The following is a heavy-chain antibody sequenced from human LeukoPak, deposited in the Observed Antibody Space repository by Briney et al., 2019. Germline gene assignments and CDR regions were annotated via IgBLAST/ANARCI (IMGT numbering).Heavy chain of an antibody. Sequence: SETLSLTCTVSGGSFSSGGYYWGWIRQHPGKGLEWIGYIFYSGTTYYNPSLKSRVIISVDASKNQFSLRLSSVTAADTAVYYCARDLGGLGKIDYWGQGTLVTVSS. V-gene: IGHV4-31*03. D-gene: IGHD7-27*01. CDR1: GGSFSSGGYY. J-gene: IGHJ4*02. CDR3: ARDLGGLGKIDY. CDR2: IFYSGTT.